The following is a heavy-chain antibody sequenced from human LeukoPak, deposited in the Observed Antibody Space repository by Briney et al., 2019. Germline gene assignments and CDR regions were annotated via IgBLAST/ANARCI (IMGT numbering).Heavy chain of an antibody. D-gene: IGHD5-24*01. CDR3: SRGRRRNWFDP. Sequence: ASVKVSCKASGYTFTSYDINWVRQAPGQGLEWMGWMNPNSGNTGYAQKFQGRVTMTRDTSISAAYMELSSLRSEDTAVYYFSRGRRRNWFDPWGQGTLVTVSS. V-gene: IGHV1-8*02. CDR2: MNPNSGNT. J-gene: IGHJ5*02. CDR1: GYTFTSYD.